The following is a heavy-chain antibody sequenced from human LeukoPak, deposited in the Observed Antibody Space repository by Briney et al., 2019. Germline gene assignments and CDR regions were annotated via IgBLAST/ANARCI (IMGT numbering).Heavy chain of an antibody. V-gene: IGHV3-53*01. Sequence: VGSLRLSRGASGFTVSNNHLSGVGQAPGKGLEWVSITYSDGTTYYADSVKGRFTISREHARNTARVQMNSLRAEDTAGYFCARDRVEVTTSMLGGVKRTVTDYYGMDVWGHGNTVSVSS. CDR1: GFTVSNNH. CDR2: TYSDGTT. J-gene: IGHJ6*02. D-gene: IGHD3-16*01. CDR3: ARDRVEVTTSMLGGVKRTVTDYYGMDV.